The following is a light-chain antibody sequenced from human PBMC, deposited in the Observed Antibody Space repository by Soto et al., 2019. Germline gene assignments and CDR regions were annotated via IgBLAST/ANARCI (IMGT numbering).Light chain of an antibody. CDR2: EVT. Sequence: QSALTQPASVSGSPGQSITISCTGTSSDVGGYNYVSWYQQHPGKAPKLMIYEVTNRPSGVSNRFSGYKSGNTASLTISGLQAEDEADYYCSSYTSSITPVFGGGTKLTVL. CDR1: SSDVGGYNY. CDR3: SSYTSSITPV. V-gene: IGLV2-14*01. J-gene: IGLJ3*02.